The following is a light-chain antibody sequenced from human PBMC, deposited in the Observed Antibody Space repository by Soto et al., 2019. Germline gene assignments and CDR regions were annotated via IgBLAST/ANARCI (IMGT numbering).Light chain of an antibody. V-gene: IGKV1-39*01. CDR1: ESISRH. CDR2: AAS. J-gene: IGKJ5*01. Sequence: DSQMTQSPSSLSASVGDRVTITCRASESISRHLNWYQQKPGKAPNLLIYAASSLQNGVPSRFSGSGSGTDFTLTISNLQPEDFAPYYCQQSYSTLSITFGQGTRLEIK. CDR3: QQSYSTLSIT.